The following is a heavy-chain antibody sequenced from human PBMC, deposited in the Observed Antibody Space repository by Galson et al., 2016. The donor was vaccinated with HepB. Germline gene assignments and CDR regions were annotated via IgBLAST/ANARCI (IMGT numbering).Heavy chain of an antibody. CDR2: ISWSSGRI. Sequence: SLRLSCAASGFTFDDYAMHWVRQVPGKGLEWVSGISWSSGRIGYADSVKGRFTISRDNDKTSLYLQMNSLRPEDTALYYCTKDKGSSSHYSFDSWGQGTLVTVSS. V-gene: IGHV3-9*01. CDR3: TKDKGSSSHYSFDS. J-gene: IGHJ4*02. D-gene: IGHD6-13*01. CDR1: GFTFDDYA.